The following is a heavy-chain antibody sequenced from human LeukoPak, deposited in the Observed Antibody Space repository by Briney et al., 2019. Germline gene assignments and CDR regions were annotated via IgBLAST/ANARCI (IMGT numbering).Heavy chain of an antibody. J-gene: IGHJ4*02. V-gene: IGHV3-23*01. Sequence: GGSVRLSCAASGFTFSTNAMSWVRQAPGKGLEWVSVITNGGSNTHYADSVKGRFTISRDNSKNTLYLQMNSLRAEDTAVYYCARQGDDFLTAFYTWGQGTLVTVSS. CDR3: ARQGDDFLTAFYT. CDR2: ITNGGSNT. D-gene: IGHD3-9*01. CDR1: GFTFSTNA.